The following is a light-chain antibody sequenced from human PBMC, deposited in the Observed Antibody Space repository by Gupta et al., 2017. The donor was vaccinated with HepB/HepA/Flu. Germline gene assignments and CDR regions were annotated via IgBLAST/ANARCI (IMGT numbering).Light chain of an antibody. J-gene: IGLJ2*01. CDR2: GKN. V-gene: IGLV3-19*01. CDR3: NSRDSSGNQVV. CDR1: SLRSYY. Sequence: SSELTQDPAVSVALGQIVRITCQGDSLRSYYASWYQQKPGQAPVLVIYGKNNRPSGIPDRFSGSSSGNTASLTSTGAQAEDEADYYCNSRDSSGNQVVFGGGTKLTVL.